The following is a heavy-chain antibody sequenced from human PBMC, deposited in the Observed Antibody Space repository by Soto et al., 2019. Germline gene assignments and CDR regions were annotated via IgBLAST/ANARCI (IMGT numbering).Heavy chain of an antibody. CDR2: LSYDGIAQ. V-gene: IGHV3-30*18. CDR1: GFTLSRQD. CDR3: VKGGWYGSSSPSDR. Sequence: QEQLVESGGDVVHPGGSLRLSCAASGFTLSRQDMQWVRQAPGNGLEWVAVLSYDGIAQYYADSVKGRFTISRDNSKNTLYLQMNSLRVADPALYECVKGGWYGSSSPSDRWGQGTLVTVSS. J-gene: IGHJ5*02. D-gene: IGHD6-6*01.